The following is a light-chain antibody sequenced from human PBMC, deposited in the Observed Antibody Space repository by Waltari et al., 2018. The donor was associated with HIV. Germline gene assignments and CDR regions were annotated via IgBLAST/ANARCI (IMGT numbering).Light chain of an antibody. J-gene: IGLJ2*01. V-gene: IGLV3-1*01. CDR2: QDD. CDR3: QAWGSTTSGV. CDR1: DLGAKY. Sequence: SYEVTQPPSVAVSPGQTASITCSAYDLGAKYTGWDQQKPVQSPLLVIYQDDKRPSGIPSRFSASSSGHTATLTISGTLPMDEADYYCQAWGSTTSGVFGRGTKLTVL.